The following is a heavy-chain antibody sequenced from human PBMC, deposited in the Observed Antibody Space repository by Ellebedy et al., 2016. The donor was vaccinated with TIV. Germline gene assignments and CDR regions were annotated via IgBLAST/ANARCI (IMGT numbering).Heavy chain of an antibody. CDR3: AKMDYTSSPFDV. V-gene: IGHV4-61*02. CDR2: MYISGTT. CDR1: GASISSGSPY. J-gene: IGHJ4*02. D-gene: IGHD2-2*01. Sequence: SETLSLXXSVSGASISSGSPYWSWIWQPAGKGLEWIGRMYISGTTKYNPSLKSRVTMSIDSSKNQLSLKVNSVTAADTAIFYCAKMDYTSSPFDVWGQGTLVTVSS.